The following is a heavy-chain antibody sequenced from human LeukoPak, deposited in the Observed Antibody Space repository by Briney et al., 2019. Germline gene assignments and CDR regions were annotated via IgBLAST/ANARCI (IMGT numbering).Heavy chain of an antibody. J-gene: IGHJ4*02. Sequence: SETLSLTCTISAGSISGYSWSWIRQPPGKGLEWIGYIYYSGSTYYNPSLQSRVTISVDTSRSQFSLKLSSVTAADTAVYYCARAKSQRGYTYGPHTYFDYWGQGTLVTVSS. CDR1: AGSISGYS. CDR3: ARAKSQRGYTYGPHTYFDY. D-gene: IGHD5-18*01. CDR2: IYYSGST. V-gene: IGHV4-30-4*01.